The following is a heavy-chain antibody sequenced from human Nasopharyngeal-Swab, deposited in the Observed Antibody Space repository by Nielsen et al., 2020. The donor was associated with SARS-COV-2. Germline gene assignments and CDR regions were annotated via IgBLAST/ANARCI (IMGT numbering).Heavy chain of an antibody. CDR2: IYSGGGT. CDR1: GFTVTSNY. J-gene: IGHJ5*02. Sequence: AGSLSLSCAASGFTVTSNYTSWVRQAPGKGLEWVSVIYSGGGTPYADSVRGRFTLPRDHSKNTLYLQLNSLRAEDTAVYYCARPEYDPWGQGTLVTVSS. V-gene: IGHV3-66*04. CDR3: ARPEYDP. D-gene: IGHD2/OR15-2a*01.